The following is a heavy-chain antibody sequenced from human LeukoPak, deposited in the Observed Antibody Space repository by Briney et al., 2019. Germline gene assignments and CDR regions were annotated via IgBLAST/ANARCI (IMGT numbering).Heavy chain of an antibody. D-gene: IGHD3-10*01. Sequence: RGSLRLSCAASGFTFSSFLMTWVRQAPGKGLEWVANINQDGSEKHYVDSLKGRFTISRDNAKNSLYLQMNTLRAEDTAVYYCARDRSTSGRQYWGQGNLVTVSS. J-gene: IGHJ4*02. CDR2: INQDGSEK. CDR3: ARDRSTSGRQY. CDR1: GFTFSSFL. V-gene: IGHV3-7*01.